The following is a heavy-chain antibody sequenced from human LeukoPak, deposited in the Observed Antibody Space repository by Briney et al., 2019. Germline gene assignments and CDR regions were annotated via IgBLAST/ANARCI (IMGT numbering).Heavy chain of an antibody. CDR1: GFTFSSYA. CDR2: ISGSGGST. CDR3: ARVDSPRGTGYFDY. D-gene: IGHD3-10*01. J-gene: IGHJ4*02. Sequence: GASLRLSCAASGFTFSSYAMSWVRQALGKGLEWVSAISGSGGSTYYADSVKGRFTISRDNSKNTLYLQMNSLRAEDTAVYYCARVDSPRGTGYFDYWGQGTLVTVSS. V-gene: IGHV3-23*01.